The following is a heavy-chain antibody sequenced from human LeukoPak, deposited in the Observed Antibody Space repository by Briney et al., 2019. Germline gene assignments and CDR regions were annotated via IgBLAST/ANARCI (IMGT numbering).Heavy chain of an antibody. D-gene: IGHD4-23*01. J-gene: IGHJ3*02. CDR1: DGSFSGYY. CDR2: INHSGST. CDR3: ARPPTVVTRAAFDI. Sequence: PSETLSLTCAVYDGSFSGYYWSWIRQPPGKGLELIGEINHSGSTNYNPSLKSRVTISVDTSKNQFSLKLSSMTAADTAVYYCARPPTVVTRAAFDIWGQGTMVTVSS. V-gene: IGHV4-34*01.